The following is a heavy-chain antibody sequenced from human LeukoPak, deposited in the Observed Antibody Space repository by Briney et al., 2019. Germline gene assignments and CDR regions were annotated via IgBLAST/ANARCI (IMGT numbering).Heavy chain of an antibody. D-gene: IGHD2-2*01. CDR3: AKALRGFCSSTSCYFDY. Sequence: GGSLRLSCAASGFTFSSYAMSWVRQAPGKGLEWVSAISGSGGSTYYADSVKGRFTISRDNSKNTLYLQMNSLRAEDTAVYWCAKALRGFCSSTSCYFDYWGQGTLVTVSS. CDR1: GFTFSSYA. V-gene: IGHV3-23*01. J-gene: IGHJ4*02. CDR2: ISGSGGST.